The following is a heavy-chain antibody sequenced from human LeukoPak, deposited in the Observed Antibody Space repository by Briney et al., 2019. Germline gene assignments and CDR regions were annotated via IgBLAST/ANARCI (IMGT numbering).Heavy chain of an antibody. CDR3: ARSIPLFLEWLLSPYYFDY. Sequence: ASVKLSCKASGYTFTSYGNSWVRHPPGQGLEWVGWISAYNGNTNYAQKLQGRVTMTTDTATSTAYMELRSLRSDDTAVYYCARSIPLFLEWLLSPYYFDYWGQGTLVTVSS. J-gene: IGHJ4*02. V-gene: IGHV1-18*01. CDR2: ISAYNGNT. D-gene: IGHD3-3*01. CDR1: GYTFTSYG.